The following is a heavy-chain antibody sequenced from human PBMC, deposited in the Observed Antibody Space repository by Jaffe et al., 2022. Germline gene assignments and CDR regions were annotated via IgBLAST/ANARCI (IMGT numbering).Heavy chain of an antibody. CDR2: IYHSGST. Sequence: QVQLQESGPGLVKPSETLSLTCAVSGYSISSGYYWGWIRQPPGKGLEWIGSIYHSGSTYYNPSLKSRVTISVDTSKNQFSLKLSSVTAADTAVYYCARHEGIAAAGWFDPWGQGTLVTVSS. CDR1: GYSISSGYY. CDR3: ARHEGIAAAGWFDP. D-gene: IGHD6-13*01. V-gene: IGHV4-38-2*01. J-gene: IGHJ5*02.